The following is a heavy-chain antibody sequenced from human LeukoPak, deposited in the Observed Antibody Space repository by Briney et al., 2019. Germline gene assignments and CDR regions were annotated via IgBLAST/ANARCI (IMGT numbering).Heavy chain of an antibody. V-gene: IGHV3-23*01. Sequence: GGSLRLSCAASGFTFSSYAMSWVRQAPGKGLEWVSAISGSGGSTYYADSVKGRFTISRDNSKNTLYLQMNSLRAEDTAVYYCAKAPLLLWFGELLWDYWGQGTLVTVSP. CDR2: ISGSGGST. CDR1: GFTFSSYA. D-gene: IGHD3-10*01. CDR3: AKAPLLLWFGELLWDY. J-gene: IGHJ4*02.